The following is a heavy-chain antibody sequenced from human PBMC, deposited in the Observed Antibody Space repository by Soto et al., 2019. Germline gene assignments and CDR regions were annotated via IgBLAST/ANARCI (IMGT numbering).Heavy chain of an antibody. CDR1: GFTFSSYS. CDR3: ARGGDCGGDCYSGYYYYYYGMDV. CDR2: ISSSSSYI. D-gene: IGHD2-21*02. J-gene: IGHJ6*01. Sequence: PGGSLRLACAASGFTFSSYSMNWVRQAPGKGLEWVSSISSSSSYIYYADSVKGRFTISRDNAKNSLYLQMNSLRAEDTAVYYCARGGDCGGDCYSGYYYYYYGMDVWGQGTTVTVSS. V-gene: IGHV3-21*01.